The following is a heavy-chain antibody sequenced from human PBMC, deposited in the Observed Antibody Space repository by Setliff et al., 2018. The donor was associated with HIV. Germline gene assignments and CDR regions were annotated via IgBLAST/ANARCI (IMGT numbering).Heavy chain of an antibody. J-gene: IGHJ4*02. D-gene: IGHD6-19*01. CDR3: ARRGSGSPYFDY. V-gene: IGHV4-38-2*01. CDR1: GYSISTGYY. Sequence: SETLSLTCAVSGYSISTGYYWGWIRQPPGKGLEWIATIYHSGSTYYNPSLKSRVTISVDTSKNQFSLKLRSVTAADTAVYYCARRGSGSPYFDYWGQGMLVTVSS. CDR2: IYHSGST.